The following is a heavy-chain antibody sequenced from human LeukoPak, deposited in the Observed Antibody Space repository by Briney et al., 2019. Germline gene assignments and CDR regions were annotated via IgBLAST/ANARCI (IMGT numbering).Heavy chain of an antibody. CDR1: GFTFSSYG. V-gene: IGHV3-33*01. CDR2: IWYDGSNK. D-gene: IGHD6-13*01. J-gene: IGHJ5*02. Sequence: GRSERLSCAASGFTFSSYGMHWVRQAPGKGLEWVAVIWYDGSNKYYADSVKGRFTISRDNSKNTLYLQMNNLRAEDTAVYYCARRAWHSSSNRINWFDPCGQRAMVSASS. CDR3: ARRAWHSSSNRINWFDP.